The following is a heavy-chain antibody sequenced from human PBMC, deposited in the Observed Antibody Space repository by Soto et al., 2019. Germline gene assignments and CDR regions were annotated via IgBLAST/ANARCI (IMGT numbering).Heavy chain of an antibody. D-gene: IGHD5-18*01. CDR3: TTDRIQLWSETYYYYGMDV. Sequence: EVQLVESGGGLVKPGGSLRLSCAASGFTFSNAWMNWVRQAPGKGLEWVGRIKSKTDGGTTDYAAPVKGRFTISREDSKNTLYLQMNSLKTEDTAVYYCTTDRIQLWSETYYYYGMDVWGPGTTVTVSS. CDR2: IKSKTDGGTT. J-gene: IGHJ6*02. CDR1: GFTFSNAW. V-gene: IGHV3-15*07.